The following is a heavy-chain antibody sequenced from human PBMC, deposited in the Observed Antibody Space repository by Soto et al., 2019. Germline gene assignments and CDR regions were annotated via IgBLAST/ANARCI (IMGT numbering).Heavy chain of an antibody. CDR2: ISSSSSYI. V-gene: IGHV3-21*01. CDR3: ARVQNSARPWDAFDI. Sequence: GGSLRLSCAASGFTFSSYSMNWVRQAPGKGLEWVSSISSSSSYIYYADSVKGRFTISRDNAKNSLYLQMNSLRAEDTAVYYCARVQNSARPWDAFDIWGQGTMVIVSS. CDR1: GFTFSSYS. D-gene: IGHD6-6*01. J-gene: IGHJ3*02.